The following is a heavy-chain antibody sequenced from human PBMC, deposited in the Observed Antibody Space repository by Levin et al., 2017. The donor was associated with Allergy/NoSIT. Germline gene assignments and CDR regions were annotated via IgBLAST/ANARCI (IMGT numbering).Heavy chain of an antibody. CDR2: INHSGST. Sequence: SQTLSLTCAVYGGSFSGSYWSWIRQPPGKGLEWIGEINHSGSTNYNPSLKSRVTISVDTSKNQFSLKLSSVTAADTAVYYCARGIAVAGFGDRGMYFDLWGRGTLVTVSS. CDR1: GGSFSGSY. J-gene: IGHJ2*01. D-gene: IGHD6-19*01. CDR3: ARGIAVAGFGDRGMYFDL. V-gene: IGHV4-34*01.